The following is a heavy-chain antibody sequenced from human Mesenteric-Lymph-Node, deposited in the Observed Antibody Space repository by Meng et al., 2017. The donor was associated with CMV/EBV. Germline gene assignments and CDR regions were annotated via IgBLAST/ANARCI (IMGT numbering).Heavy chain of an antibody. D-gene: IGHD2-15*01. J-gene: IGHJ4*02. Sequence: GESLKISCAASGFTFSDDHMSWIRQAPGKGLEWVSYISSSGSTIYYADSVKGRFTISRDNAKNSLYLQVNSLRAEDTAVYYCARERLPRILPYWGQGTLVTVSS. CDR1: GFTFSDDH. CDR2: ISSSGSTI. V-gene: IGHV3-11*04. CDR3: ARERLPRILPY.